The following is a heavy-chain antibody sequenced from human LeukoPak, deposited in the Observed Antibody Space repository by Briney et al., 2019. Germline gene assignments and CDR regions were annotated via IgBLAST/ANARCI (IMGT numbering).Heavy chain of an antibody. CDR2: IKSKTDGGTT. Sequence: PGGSLRLSCAASGFTFSNAWMSWVRQAPGKGLEWVGRIKSKTDGGTTDYAAPVKGRFTTSRDDSKNTLYLQMNSLKTEDTAVYYCTTRLNYGDYGGNRAQTWGQGTLVTVSS. CDR3: TTRLNYGDYGGNRAQT. J-gene: IGHJ5*02. CDR1: GFTFSNAW. V-gene: IGHV3-15*01. D-gene: IGHD4-17*01.